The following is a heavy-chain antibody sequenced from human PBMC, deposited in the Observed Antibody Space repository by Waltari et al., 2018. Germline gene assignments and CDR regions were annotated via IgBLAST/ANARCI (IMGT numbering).Heavy chain of an antibody. V-gene: IGHV4-38-2*02. Sequence: QVQLQESGPGLVKPSETLSLTCTVSGYSISSGSYWGWIRQPPGKGLEWIGSIYHSGSTYYNPSLKSRVTISVDTSKNQFSLKLSSVTAADTAVYYCARWDPPRSRYFDYWGQGTLVTVSS. CDR2: IYHSGST. J-gene: IGHJ4*02. CDR1: GYSISSGSY. CDR3: ARWDPPRSRYFDY. D-gene: IGHD1-26*01.